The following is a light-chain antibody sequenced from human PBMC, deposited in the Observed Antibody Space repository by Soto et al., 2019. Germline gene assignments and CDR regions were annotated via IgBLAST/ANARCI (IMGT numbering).Light chain of an antibody. CDR1: KLGDKY. V-gene: IGLV3-1*01. J-gene: IGLJ1*01. Sequence: SYELTQPPSVSVSPGQTASITCSGDKLGDKYACWYQQKPGQSPVLVIYQDIKRPSGIPERFSGSNSGNTATLTISGTQAMDAADYYCQAWDSSTGGVFGTGTKLTVL. CDR2: QDI. CDR3: QAWDSSTGGV.